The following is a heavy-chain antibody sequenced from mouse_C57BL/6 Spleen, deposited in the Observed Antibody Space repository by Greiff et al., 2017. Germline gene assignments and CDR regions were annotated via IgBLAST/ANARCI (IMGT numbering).Heavy chain of an antibody. Sequence: QVQLQQSGAELVRPGASVKMSCKASGYTFTSYNMHWVKQTPRQGLEWIGAIYPGNGDTSYNQKFKGKATLTVDKSSSTAYMQLSSLTSEDSAVYFCARQNYGSSRAYYYAMDYWGQGTSVTVSS. CDR1: GYTFTSYN. D-gene: IGHD1-1*01. CDR2: IYPGNGDT. CDR3: ARQNYGSSRAYYYAMDY. V-gene: IGHV1-12*01. J-gene: IGHJ4*01.